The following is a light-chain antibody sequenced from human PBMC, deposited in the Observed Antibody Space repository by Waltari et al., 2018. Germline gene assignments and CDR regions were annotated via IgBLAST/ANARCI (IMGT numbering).Light chain of an antibody. J-gene: IGLJ2*01. CDR3: QSYDISLSSVV. CDR1: SSNIGAGLN. CDR2: VNS. V-gene: IGLV1-40*01. Sequence: QSVLTQPPSVSGAPGQRVTISCTGSSSNIGAGLNVHWYQQLPGTAPKLLIYVNSNRPSGVPDRFSGSESGTSASLAITGLQAEDEADYYCQSYDISLSSVVFGGGTTLTVL.